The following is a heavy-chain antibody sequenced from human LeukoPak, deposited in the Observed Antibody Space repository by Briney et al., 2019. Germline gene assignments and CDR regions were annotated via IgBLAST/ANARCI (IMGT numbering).Heavy chain of an antibody. CDR2: LTGSGASA. J-gene: IGHJ4*02. CDR3: AKVSSPYHYDSGGRNYYFDY. V-gene: IGHV3-23*01. CDR1: GFTFSSYA. Sequence: GGSLRLSCAAPGFTFSSYAMSWVRQAPGKGLEWVSGLTGSGASAYYADSVKGRFTISRDNSKNTLYLQLNSLRAEDTAVYYCAKVSSPYHYDSGGRNYYFDYWGQGTLVTVSS. D-gene: IGHD3-22*01.